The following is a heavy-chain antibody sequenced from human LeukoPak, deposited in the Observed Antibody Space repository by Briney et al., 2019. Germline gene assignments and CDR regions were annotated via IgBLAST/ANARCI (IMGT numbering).Heavy chain of an antibody. D-gene: IGHD2-15*01. J-gene: IGHJ4*02. CDR1: GDSVSSNSAA. CDR3: AWWPWGFQVSDY. CDR2: TYYRSKWYN. V-gene: IGHV6-1*01. Sequence: SQTLSLTCDISGDSVSSNSAAWNWIRQSPSRGLEWLGRTYYRSKWYNDYAASVKSRISINPGTSKNQFSLHLSSVTAADTAVYYCAWWPWGFQVSDYWGQGTLVTVSS.